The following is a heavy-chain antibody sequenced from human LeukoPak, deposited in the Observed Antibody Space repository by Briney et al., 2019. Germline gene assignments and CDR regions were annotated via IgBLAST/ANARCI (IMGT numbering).Heavy chain of an antibody. CDR3: ARSLLSPDYYYYYMDV. Sequence: ASVKVSCKASGYTFTSYAMNWVRQAPGQGLEWMGWINTNTGNPTYAQGFTGRFVFSLDTSVSTAYLQISSLKAEDTAVYYCARSLLSPDYYYYYMDVWGKGTTVTVSS. J-gene: IGHJ6*03. CDR1: GYTFTSYA. V-gene: IGHV7-4-1*02. D-gene: IGHD3-10*01. CDR2: INTNTGNP.